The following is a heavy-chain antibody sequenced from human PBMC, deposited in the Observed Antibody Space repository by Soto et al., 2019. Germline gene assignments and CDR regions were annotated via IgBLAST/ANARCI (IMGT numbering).Heavy chain of an antibody. CDR1: GGSISSSNW. CDR3: ATTGTTYYYGMDV. Sequence: SETLSLTCTVSGGSISSSNWWSWVRQPPGKGLEWIGEIYHSGSTNYNPSLKSRVTISVDTSKNQFSLKLSSVTAADTAVYYCATTGTTYYYGMDVWGQGTTVTVSS. V-gene: IGHV4-4*02. D-gene: IGHD1-1*01. J-gene: IGHJ6*02. CDR2: IYHSGST.